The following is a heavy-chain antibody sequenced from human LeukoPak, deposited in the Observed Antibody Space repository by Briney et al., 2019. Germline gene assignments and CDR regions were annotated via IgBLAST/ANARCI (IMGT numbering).Heavy chain of an antibody. CDR1: GFTFSSCA. D-gene: IGHD3-10*01. J-gene: IGHJ4*02. CDR2: VSVNGGTT. V-gene: IGHV3-23*01. CDR3: AKELHGSGNYAFDY. Sequence: GGSLRLSCAASGFTFSSCALSWVRQAPGKGLEWFSTVSVNGGTTYYADSVKGRFTISRDNSKNTLYLQMNSLRAEDTAVYFCAKELHGSGNYAFDYWGQGTLVTVSS.